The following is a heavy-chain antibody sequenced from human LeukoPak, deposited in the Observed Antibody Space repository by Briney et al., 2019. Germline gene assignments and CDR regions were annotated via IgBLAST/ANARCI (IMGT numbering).Heavy chain of an antibody. V-gene: IGHV3-30*18. CDR3: AKGGYSYGSDY. D-gene: IGHD5-18*01. CDR1: GFTFSSYG. CDR2: ISYDGSNK. Sequence: PGGSLRLSCAASGFTFSSYGMHWVRQAPGKGLEWVAVISYDGSNKYYADSVKGRFTISRDNSKNTLYLQMNSLRAEDTAVYYCAKGGYSYGSDYWGQGTLVTVSS. J-gene: IGHJ4*02.